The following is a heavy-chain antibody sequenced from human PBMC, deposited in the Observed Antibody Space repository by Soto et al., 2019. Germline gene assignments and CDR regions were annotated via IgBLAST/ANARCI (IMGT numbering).Heavy chain of an antibody. CDR2: ISSSSSTI. Sequence: LRLSCAASGFTFSSYSMNWVRQAPGKGLEWVSYISSSSSTIYYADSVKGRFTISRDNAKNSLYLQMNSLRDEDTAVYYCARDARYCSSTSCYLGYWGQGTLVTVSS. CDR1: GFTFSSYS. V-gene: IGHV3-48*02. D-gene: IGHD2-2*01. J-gene: IGHJ4*02. CDR3: ARDARYCSSTSCYLGY.